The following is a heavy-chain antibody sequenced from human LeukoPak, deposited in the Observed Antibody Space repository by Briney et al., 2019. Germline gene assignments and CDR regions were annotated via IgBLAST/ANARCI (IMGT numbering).Heavy chain of an antibody. D-gene: IGHD3-10*01. CDR3: ARDRVWFGELGGSY. CDR1: GFTFSSYS. V-gene: IGHV3-21*01. J-gene: IGHJ4*02. Sequence: GGSLRLSCAASGFTFSSYSMNWVRQAPGKGLEWVSSISSRSSYIYYADSVKGRFTISRDNAKNSLHLQMNSLGAEDTAVYYCARDRVWFGELGGSYWGQGTLVTVSS. CDR2: ISSRSSYI.